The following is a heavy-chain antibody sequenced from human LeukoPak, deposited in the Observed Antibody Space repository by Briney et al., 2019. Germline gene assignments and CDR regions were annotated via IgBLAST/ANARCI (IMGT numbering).Heavy chain of an antibody. V-gene: IGHV3-9*03. CDR1: GFTFDDYA. J-gene: IGHJ5*02. Sequence: GGSLRLSCAASGFTFDDYAMHWVRHAPGKGLEWVSGISWNSGSIGYADSVKGRFTISRDNAKNSLYLQMNSLRAEDMALYYCAEDTGGFDPWGQGTLVTVSS. CDR2: ISWNSGSI. CDR3: AEDTGGFDP.